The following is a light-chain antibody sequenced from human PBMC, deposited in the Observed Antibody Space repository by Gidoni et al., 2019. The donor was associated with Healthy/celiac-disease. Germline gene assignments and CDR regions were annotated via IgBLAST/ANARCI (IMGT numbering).Light chain of an antibody. Sequence: DIVMIQSPASLAVSLGARATINCKSSQSVLYSSNNKNYLAWYQQKPGQPPKLLIYWASTRESGVPDRFSGSGSGTDFTLTISSLQAEDVAVYYCQQYYSTPPTFGQGTKVEIK. V-gene: IGKV4-1*01. J-gene: IGKJ1*01. CDR1: QSVLYSSNNKNY. CDR2: WAS. CDR3: QQYYSTPPT.